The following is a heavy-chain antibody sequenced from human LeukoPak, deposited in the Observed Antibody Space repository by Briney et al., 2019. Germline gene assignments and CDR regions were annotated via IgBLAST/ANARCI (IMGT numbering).Heavy chain of an antibody. J-gene: IGHJ5*02. Sequence: GGSLRLSCAASGFTFSSYSMNWVRQAPGKGLEWVSSISSSSSYIYYADSVKGRFTISRDNAKNSLYLQMNSLRAEDTAVYYCASGGIEAAGYNWFDPWGQGTLVTVSS. D-gene: IGHD6-13*01. CDR2: ISSSSSYI. CDR1: GFTFSSYS. V-gene: IGHV3-21*01. CDR3: ASGGIEAAGYNWFDP.